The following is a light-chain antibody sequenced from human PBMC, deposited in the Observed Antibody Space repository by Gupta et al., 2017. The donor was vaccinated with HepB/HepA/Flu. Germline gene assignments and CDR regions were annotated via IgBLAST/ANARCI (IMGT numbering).Light chain of an antibody. CDR1: QNINVW. CDR2: KAS. V-gene: IGKV1-5*03. CDR3: QQYNIYSQT. J-gene: IGKJ1*01. Sequence: DIQMTQSPSTLSASVGDRVTITCRASQNINVWLAWYQQKPGEAPKLLIYKASSLESGVPSRFSGSGSGTEFTLTISSLQPDDFATYFCQQYNIYSQTFGQGTKVEIK.